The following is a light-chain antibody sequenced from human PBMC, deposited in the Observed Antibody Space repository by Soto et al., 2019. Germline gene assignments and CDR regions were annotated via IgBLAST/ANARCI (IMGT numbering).Light chain of an antibody. CDR1: QGISSW. CDR2: GAS. J-gene: IGKJ4*01. CDR3: QQANRYPLT. V-gene: IGKV1-12*01. Sequence: DLQMTQSPSSVSASVGDRVTITCRASQGISSWLAWYQQKPGKAPRLLIYGASSLQSGVPSRFSGSGSGTHFTLTITNLQPEDFATYYCQQANRYPLTFGGGTRVEIK.